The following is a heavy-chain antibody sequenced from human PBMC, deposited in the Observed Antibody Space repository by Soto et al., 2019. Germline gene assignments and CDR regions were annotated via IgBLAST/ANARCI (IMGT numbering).Heavy chain of an antibody. J-gene: IGHJ4*02. D-gene: IGHD3-16*01. Sequence: GGSLRLSCKTSGFTFTNFDLSWVRQAPGKGLEWVAFISGSGSTIYYKDSVKGRFTISKDDARTSLYLQMDTLRPEDTAVYYFMRGELNTLDLAYRNWRIYIYCWGQGTRVTVSS. V-gene: IGHV3-48*01. CDR1: GFTFTNFD. CDR3: MRGELNTLDLAYRNWRIYIYC. CDR2: ISGSGSTI.